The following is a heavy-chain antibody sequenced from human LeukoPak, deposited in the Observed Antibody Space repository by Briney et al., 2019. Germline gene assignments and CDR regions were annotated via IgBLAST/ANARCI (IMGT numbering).Heavy chain of an antibody. CDR1: GFTFSSYS. V-gene: IGHV3-48*04. J-gene: IGHJ4*02. CDR3: ARGLAGGGFDY. CDR2: ISSSSSTI. D-gene: IGHD2-15*01. Sequence: GGSLRLSCAASGFTFSSYSMNWVRQAPGKGLEWVSYISSSSSTIYYADSVKGRFTISRDNAKNSLYLQMNSLRAEDTAVYYCARGLAGGGFDYWGQGTLVTVSP.